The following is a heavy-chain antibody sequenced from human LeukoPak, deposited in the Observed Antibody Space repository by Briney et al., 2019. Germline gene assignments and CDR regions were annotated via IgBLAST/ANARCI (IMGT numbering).Heavy chain of an antibody. V-gene: IGHV4-38-2*01. D-gene: IGHD1-1*01. CDR1: GYSISSGYY. CDR2: KHRGGST. CDR3: ARSWNFGRAVEAFDI. J-gene: IGHJ3*02. Sequence: PSEALSLTCAVSGYSISSGYYWGWIRQPPGKGLEWIGCKHRGGSTYYNPSLKSRVTISIDTSKNQFSLRLSSVTAADTTDTAVYYCARSWNFGRAVEAFDIWGQGIMVTVSS.